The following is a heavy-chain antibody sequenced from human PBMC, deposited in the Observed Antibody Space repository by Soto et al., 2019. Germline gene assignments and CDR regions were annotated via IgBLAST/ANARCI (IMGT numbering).Heavy chain of an antibody. J-gene: IGHJ4*02. Sequence: PSETLSLTCTVSGGSISSGGYYWSWIRQHPGKGLEWIGYIYYSGSTYYNPSLKSRVTISVDTSKNQFSLKLSSVTAADMAVYYYARVFEYSSSSPKDDFDYWGQGTLVTVSS. V-gene: IGHV4-31*03. D-gene: IGHD6-6*01. CDR3: ARVFEYSSSSPKDDFDY. CDR1: GGSISSGGYY. CDR2: IYYSGST.